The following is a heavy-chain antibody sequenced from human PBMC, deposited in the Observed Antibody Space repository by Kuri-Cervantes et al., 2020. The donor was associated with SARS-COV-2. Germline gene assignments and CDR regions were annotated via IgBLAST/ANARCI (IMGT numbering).Heavy chain of an antibody. CDR1: GGTFSSYA. CDR2: ISAYNGNT. CDR3: ATGAGWLRLRGYYFDY. D-gene: IGHD5-12*01. Sequence: ASVKVSCKASGGTFSSYAISWVRQAPGQGLEWMGWISAYNGNTNYAQKLQGRVTMTTDTSTSTAYMELRSLRSEDTAVYYCATGAGWLRLRGYYFDYWGQGTLVTVSS. V-gene: IGHV1-18*01. J-gene: IGHJ4*02.